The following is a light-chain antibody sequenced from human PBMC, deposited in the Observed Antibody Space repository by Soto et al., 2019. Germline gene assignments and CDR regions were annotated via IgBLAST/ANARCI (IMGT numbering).Light chain of an antibody. Sequence: DIVLTQSPGTLSLSPGETATLSCRASQSVNGNYLAWYQQKPGQAPRLLIYGASARATGIPDRFSGSGSGTDFTLAISRLEPEDFAVYYCQHFGGSSYTFGQGTKLEIK. V-gene: IGKV3-20*01. CDR2: GAS. CDR3: QHFGGSSYT. J-gene: IGKJ2*01. CDR1: QSVNGNY.